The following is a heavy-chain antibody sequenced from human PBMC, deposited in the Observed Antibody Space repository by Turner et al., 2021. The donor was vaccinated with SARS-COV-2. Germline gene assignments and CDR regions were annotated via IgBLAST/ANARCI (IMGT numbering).Heavy chain of an antibody. CDR1: GGSISDYY. CDR3: ARGLYFDWLPDY. J-gene: IGHJ4*02. CDR2: IYYSGSN. D-gene: IGHD3-9*01. Sequence: QVQLQESGPGLVKPSETLSLTCTVSGGSISDYYWNWLRQPPGKGLEWIGYIYYSGSNNYNPSIKSRVTISVDTSKNQFSLKLSSVTAADTAVYYCARGLYFDWLPDYWGQGTLVTVSS. V-gene: IGHV4-59*01.